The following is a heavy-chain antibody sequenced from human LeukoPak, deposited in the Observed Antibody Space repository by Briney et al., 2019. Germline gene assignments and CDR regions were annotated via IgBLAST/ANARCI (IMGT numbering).Heavy chain of an antibody. J-gene: IGHJ6*03. D-gene: IGHD2-15*01. CDR3: AKGGGGYYYYYYMDV. V-gene: IGHV3-9*03. Sequence: PGRSLRLSCAASGFTFDDYAMHWVRHAPGKGLGWVSGISWNSGSIGYADSVKGRFTISRDNAKNSLYLQMNSLRAEDMALYYCAKGGGGYYYYYYMDVWGKGTTVTVSS. CDR2: ISWNSGSI. CDR1: GFTFDDYA.